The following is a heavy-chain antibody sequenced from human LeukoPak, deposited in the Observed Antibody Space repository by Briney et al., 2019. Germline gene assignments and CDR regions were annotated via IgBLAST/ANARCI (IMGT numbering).Heavy chain of an antibody. CDR1: GFTFSRYS. Sequence: GGSLRLSCAASGFTFSRYSMNWVRQAPGKGLEWVSSISSSSRYIYYADSVKGRFTISRDNARNSVCLQMNSLRAEDTAVYYCARDGDVLRFVWFDSWGQGTLVTVSS. V-gene: IGHV3-21*01. CDR3: ARDGDVLRFVWFDS. J-gene: IGHJ5*01. D-gene: IGHD3-3*01. CDR2: ISSSSRYI.